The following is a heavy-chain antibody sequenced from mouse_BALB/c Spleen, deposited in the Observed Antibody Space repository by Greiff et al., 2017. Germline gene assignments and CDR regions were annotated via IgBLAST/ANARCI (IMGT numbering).Heavy chain of an antibody. CDR1: GYTFTSYD. D-gene: IGHD3-2*01. CDR2: IYPGGGST. V-gene: IGHV1S56*01. J-gene: IGHJ3*01. Sequence: LVESGPELVKPGALVKISCKASGYTFTSYDINWVKQRPGQGLEWFGWIYPGGGSTKYNEKFKGKATLTADKSSSTAYMQLSSLTSEDSAVYFCARRGTDSSDSWFAYWGEGTLVTVSA. CDR3: ARRGTDSSDSWFAY.